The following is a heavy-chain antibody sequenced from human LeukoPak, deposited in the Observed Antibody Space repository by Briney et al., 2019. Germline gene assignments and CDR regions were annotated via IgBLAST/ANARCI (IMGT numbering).Heavy chain of an antibody. V-gene: IGHV3-20*04. D-gene: IGHD2-8*01. CDR1: GFTFDDYG. J-gene: IGHJ4*02. Sequence: GGSLRLSCAASGFTFDDYGMSWVRQAPGKGLEWVSGINWNGGSTGYADSVKGRFTISGDNAKNSLYLQMNSLRAEDTALYYCAREADCTNGVCYADFDYWGQGTLVTVSS. CDR2: INWNGGST. CDR3: AREADCTNGVCYADFDY.